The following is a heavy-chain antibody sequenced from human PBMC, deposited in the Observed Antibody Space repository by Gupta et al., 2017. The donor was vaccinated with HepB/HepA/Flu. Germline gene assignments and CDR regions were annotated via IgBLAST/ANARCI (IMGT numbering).Heavy chain of an antibody. D-gene: IGHD1-1*01. CDR1: GSIFSDSH. Sequence: EVQFRESGGGLVQPGGSLKLPCAASGSIFSDSHMHWVRQASGKGLEWVGHVRNKRDNNEGAYCGSVKGRFTITRDDSTNTAYLHMNDLKTDDSAVYFCTRQTESCHDFWGQGTRVTVSS. CDR2: VRNKRDNNEG. J-gene: IGHJ4*02. V-gene: IGHV3-73*02. CDR3: TRQTESCHDF.